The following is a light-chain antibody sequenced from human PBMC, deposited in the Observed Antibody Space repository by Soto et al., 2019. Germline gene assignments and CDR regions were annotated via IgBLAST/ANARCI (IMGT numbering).Light chain of an antibody. Sequence: QSALTQPVSVSGSPGQSITISCTGTSSDIGHYDYVSWYQQHPGKAPKLMIYHVTYRPSGVSNRYSGSKSGNSASLTISGFQADDEADYYCCSLTTSHTYVFGSGAKVTVL. V-gene: IGLV2-14*03. CDR1: SSDIGHYDY. CDR2: HVT. CDR3: CSLTTSHTYV. J-gene: IGLJ1*01.